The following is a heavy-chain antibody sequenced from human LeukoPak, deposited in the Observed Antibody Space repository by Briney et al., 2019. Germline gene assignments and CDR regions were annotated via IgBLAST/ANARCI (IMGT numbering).Heavy chain of an antibody. CDR1: GYTFTSYY. CDR2: ISPSGGST. D-gene: IGHD3-3*01. V-gene: IGHV1-46*01. J-gene: IGHJ4*02. CDR3: ARSPGKYDFWSGLIYYFDY. Sequence: ASVKVSCKASGYTFTSYYMHWVRQAPGQGLEWMGIISPSGGSTSYAQKFQGRVTMTRDMSTSTVYMELSSLRSEDTAVYYCARSPGKYDFWSGLIYYFDYWGQGTLVTVSS.